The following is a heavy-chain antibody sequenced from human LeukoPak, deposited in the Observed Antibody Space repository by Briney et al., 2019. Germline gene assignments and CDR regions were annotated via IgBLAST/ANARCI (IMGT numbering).Heavy chain of an antibody. CDR2: IIPIFGTA. D-gene: IGHD2-2*01. J-gene: IGHJ6*03. V-gene: IGHV1-69*05. CDR1: GGTFSSYA. CDR3: ASGLVVPAAYYYSMYV. Sequence: ASVKVSCKASGGTFSSYAISWVRQAPGQGLEWMGGIIPIFGTANYAQKFQGRVTITTDESTSTAYMELSSLRSEDTAVYYCASGLVVPAAYYYSMYVWGKGTTVTVSS.